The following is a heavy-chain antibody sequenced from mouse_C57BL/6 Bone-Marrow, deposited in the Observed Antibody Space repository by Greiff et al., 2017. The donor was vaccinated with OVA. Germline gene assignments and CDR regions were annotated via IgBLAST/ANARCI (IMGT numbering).Heavy chain of an antibody. CDR1: VYTFPSYG. J-gene: IGHJ4*01. D-gene: IGHD2-4*01. V-gene: IGHV1-81*01. CDR2: IYPRSGNT. CDR3: ARLRDYDEAMDY. Sequence: VQLQQSGAALARPGASVKLSCKASVYTFPSYGICWLPPRTVQGLSWIGEIYPRSGNTYYNEKFKGKATLTADKSSSTAYMELRSLTSEDSAVYFCARLRDYDEAMDYWGQGTSVTVSS.